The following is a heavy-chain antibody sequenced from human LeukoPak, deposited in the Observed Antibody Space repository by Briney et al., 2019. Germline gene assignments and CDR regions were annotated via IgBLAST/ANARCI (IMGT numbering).Heavy chain of an antibody. V-gene: IGHV3-33*06. CDR2: IWNDGSNK. CDR1: GFTFSTYG. CDR3: AKTTTGYSSGRYPGWPVDY. D-gene: IGHD6-19*01. J-gene: IGHJ4*02. Sequence: PGGSLRLSCAASGFTFSTYGMHWVRQAPGKGLEWVAVIWNDGSNKYYADSVKGRFTISRDNSKNMVYLQMDSLSTEDTAVYYCAKTTTGYSSGRYPGWPVDYWGQGTLVTVSS.